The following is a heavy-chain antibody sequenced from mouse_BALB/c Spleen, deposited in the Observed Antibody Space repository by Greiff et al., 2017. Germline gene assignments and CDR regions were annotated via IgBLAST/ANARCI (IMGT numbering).Heavy chain of an antibody. Sequence: QVQLQQSGAELMKPGASVKISCKATGYTFSSYWIEWVKQRPGHGLEWIGEILPGSGSTNYNEKFKGKATFTADTSSNTAYMQLSSLTSEDSAVYYCARFPNYYYGSSYAMDYWGQGTSVTVSS. CDR3: ARFPNYYYGSSYAMDY. V-gene: IGHV1-9*01. D-gene: IGHD1-1*01. CDR1: GYTFSSYW. J-gene: IGHJ4*01. CDR2: ILPGSGST.